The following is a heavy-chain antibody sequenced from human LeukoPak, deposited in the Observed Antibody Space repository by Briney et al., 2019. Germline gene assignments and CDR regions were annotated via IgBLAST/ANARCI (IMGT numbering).Heavy chain of an antibody. J-gene: IGHJ4*02. D-gene: IGHD3-10*01. V-gene: IGHV3-30*03. CDR3: ARDLSPVVRASPMGY. CDR2: ITYDGYYK. Sequence: GGSLRLSCAASGFSFTSYCMHWVRQAPGKGLEWVALITYDGYYKYYSDSVKGRFTISSDTSKNTLYLQMNSLRAEDTAAYYCARDLSPVVRASPMGYWGQGTLVTVSS. CDR1: GFSFTSYC.